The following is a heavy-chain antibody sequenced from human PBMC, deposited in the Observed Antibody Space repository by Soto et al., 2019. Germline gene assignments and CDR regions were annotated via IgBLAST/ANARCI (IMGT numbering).Heavy chain of an antibody. CDR2: ISSSSSTI. D-gene: IGHD3-22*01. J-gene: IGHJ5*02. CDR1: GFTFSSYS. CDR3: ARDRFDYYDSSGYWRFDP. Sequence: PGGSLRLSCAASGFTFSSYSMNWVRQAPGKGLEWVSYISSSSSTIYYADSVKGRFTIPRDNAKNSLYLQMNSLRAEDTAVYYCARDRFDYYDSSGYWRFDPWGQGTLVTVSS. V-gene: IGHV3-48*01.